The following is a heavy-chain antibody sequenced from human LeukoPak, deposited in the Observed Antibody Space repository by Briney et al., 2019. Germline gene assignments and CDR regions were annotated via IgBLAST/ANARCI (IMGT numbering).Heavy chain of an antibody. J-gene: IGHJ4*02. Sequence: ASVKVSCKASGYTFTGYYMHWVRQAPGQGLEWMGWINPNSGGTNYAQKFQGRVTMTRDTSISTAYMELSRLRSDDTAVYYRARDTIAVAGDLDYWRQGTLVTVSS. CDR2: INPNSGGT. V-gene: IGHV1-2*02. CDR3: ARDTIAVAGDLDY. CDR1: GYTFTGYY. D-gene: IGHD6-19*01.